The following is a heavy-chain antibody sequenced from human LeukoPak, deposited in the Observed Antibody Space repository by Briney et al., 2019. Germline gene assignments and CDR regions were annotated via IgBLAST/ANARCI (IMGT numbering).Heavy chain of an antibody. J-gene: IGHJ4*02. CDR2: ISGSGGST. Sequence: GGSLRLSCAASGFTFSSYAMSWVRQAPGKGLKWVSAISGSGGSTYYADSVKGRFTISRDNSKNTLYLQINSLRAEDTAVYYCAKEVGSGSYFDYWGQGTLVTVSS. V-gene: IGHV3-23*01. CDR1: GFTFSSYA. D-gene: IGHD3-10*01. CDR3: AKEVGSGSYFDY.